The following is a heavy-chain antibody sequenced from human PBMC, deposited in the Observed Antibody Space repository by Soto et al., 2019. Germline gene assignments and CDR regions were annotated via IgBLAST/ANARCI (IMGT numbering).Heavy chain of an antibody. Sequence: EVQLVESGGGLVQPGGSLRLSCAASGFTFSSYSMNWVRQAPGKGLEWVSYISSSSSTIYYADSVKGRFIISRDNAKNSLYLQMNSLRAEDTAVYYCARDNMIRYFDWFDYWGQGTLVTVSS. CDR2: ISSSSSTI. CDR3: ARDNMIRYFDWFDY. CDR1: GFTFSSYS. D-gene: IGHD3-9*01. V-gene: IGHV3-48*01. J-gene: IGHJ4*02.